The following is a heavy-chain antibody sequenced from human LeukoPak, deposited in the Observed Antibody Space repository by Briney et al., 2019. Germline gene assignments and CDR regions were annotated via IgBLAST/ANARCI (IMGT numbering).Heavy chain of an antibody. J-gene: IGHJ4*02. CDR3: ARDRGDTVMAPPFDY. Sequence: SETLSLTCTVSGGSIRSYYWSWIRQPPGKGLEWIGYIYYSGSTNYNPSLKSRVTISVDTSKNQFSLKLSSVTAADTAVYYCARDRGDTVMAPPFDYWGQGTLVTVSS. V-gene: IGHV4-59*01. D-gene: IGHD4-11*01. CDR1: GGSIRSYY. CDR2: IYYSGST.